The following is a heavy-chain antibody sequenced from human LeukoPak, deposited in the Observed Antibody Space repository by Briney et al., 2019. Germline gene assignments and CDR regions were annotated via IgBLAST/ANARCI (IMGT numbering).Heavy chain of an antibody. CDR3: ARGFLDFDF. CDR1: GFTFSRFN. V-gene: IGHV3-33*01. Sequence: GGSLRLSCVASGFTFSRFNMHWVRQAPGKGLEWVALIWYDGTDTYYADSVEGRFTISRDDSKNTVYLQMNSLRAEDTAFYYCARGFLDFDFWGHGTLVTVSS. D-gene: IGHD3-3*01. J-gene: IGHJ4*01. CDR2: IWYDGTDT.